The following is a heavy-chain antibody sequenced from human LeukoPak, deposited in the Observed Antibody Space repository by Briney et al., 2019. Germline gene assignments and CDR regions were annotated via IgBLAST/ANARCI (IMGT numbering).Heavy chain of an antibody. D-gene: IGHD7-27*01. J-gene: IGHJ4*02. CDR3: AKDVRLGILDY. CDR2: IKQDGSEK. Sequence: GGSLRLSCAASGFTFSSYWMSWVRQAPGKGLEWVANIKQDGSEKYYADSVKGRFTISRDNSKNALYLQMNSLRAEDTAVYYCAKDVRLGILDYWGQGTLVTVSS. CDR1: GFTFSSYW. V-gene: IGHV3-7*01.